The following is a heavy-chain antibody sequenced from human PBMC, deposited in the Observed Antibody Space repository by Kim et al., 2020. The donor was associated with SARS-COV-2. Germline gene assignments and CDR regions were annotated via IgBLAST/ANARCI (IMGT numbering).Heavy chain of an antibody. CDR3: AATRNGDYEPFNY. CDR1: GFTFSDYY. J-gene: IGHJ4*02. D-gene: IGHD4-17*01. V-gene: IGHV3-11*03. CDR2: ISSSSSYT. Sequence: GGSLRLSCAASGFTFSDYYMSWIRQAPGKGLEWVSYISSSSSYTNYADSVKGRFTISRDNAKNSLYLQMNSLRAEDTAVYYCAATRNGDYEPFNYWGQGTLVTVSS.